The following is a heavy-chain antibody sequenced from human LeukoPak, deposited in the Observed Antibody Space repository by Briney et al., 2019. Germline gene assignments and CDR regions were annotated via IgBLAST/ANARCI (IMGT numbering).Heavy chain of an antibody. V-gene: IGHV1-18*01. CDR2: ISAYNGNT. D-gene: IGHD1-26*01. CDR1: GYTFTSYG. J-gene: IGHJ4*02. CDR3: ARDVVGVGATYRTFDY. Sequence: GASVKVSCKASGYTFTSYGISWVRQAPGQGLEWMGWISAYNGNTNYAQKLQGRVTITTDTSTSTAYMELRSLRSDDTAVYYCARDVVGVGATYRTFDYWGQGTLVTVSS.